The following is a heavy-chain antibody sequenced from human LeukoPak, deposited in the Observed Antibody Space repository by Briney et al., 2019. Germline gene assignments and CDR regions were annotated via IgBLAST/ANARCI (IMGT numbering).Heavy chain of an antibody. CDR3: VKVAGYVWGSYPSDY. D-gene: IGHD3-16*01. CDR1: GFTFSIYA. Sequence: GGFLRLSCAASGFTFSIYAMSWVRQAPGKGLDWVSVISGSGDSTYYADAVKGRFTISRDNSKNTLYLQMNSLRAEDTAVYYCVKVAGYVWGSYPSDYWGQGTLVTVSS. CDR2: ISGSGDST. J-gene: IGHJ4*02. V-gene: IGHV3-23*01.